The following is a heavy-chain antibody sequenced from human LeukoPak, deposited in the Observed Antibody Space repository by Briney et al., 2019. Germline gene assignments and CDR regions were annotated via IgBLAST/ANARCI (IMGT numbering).Heavy chain of an antibody. J-gene: IGHJ4*02. CDR3: ARQLLWFGELHFDY. V-gene: IGHV4-39*01. CDR1: GGSISSSSYY. Sequence: SETLSLTCTVSGGSISSSSYYWGWIRQPPGKGLEWIGSIYYSGSTYYNPSLKSRVTISVDTSKNQFSLRLSSVTAADTAVYYCARQLLWFGELHFDYWGQGTLVTVSS. D-gene: IGHD3-10*01. CDR2: IYYSGST.